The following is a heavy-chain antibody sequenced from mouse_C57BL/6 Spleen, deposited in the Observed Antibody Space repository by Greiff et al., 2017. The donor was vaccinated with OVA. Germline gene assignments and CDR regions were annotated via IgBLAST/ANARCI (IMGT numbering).Heavy chain of an antibody. V-gene: IGHV5-6*01. J-gene: IGHJ3*01. CDR2: ISSGGSYT. CDR1: GFTFSSYG. CDR3: ARQNSAWFAY. Sequence: EVQRVESGGDLVKPGGSLKLSCAASGFTFSSYGMSWVRQTPDKRLEWVATISSGGSYTYYPDSVKERFTISRDNAKNTLYLQMSSLKSEDTAMYYCARQNSAWFAYWGQGTLVTVSA.